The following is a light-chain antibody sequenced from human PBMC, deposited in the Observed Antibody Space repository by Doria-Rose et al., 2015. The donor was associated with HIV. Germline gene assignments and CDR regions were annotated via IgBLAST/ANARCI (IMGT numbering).Light chain of an antibody. CDR2: TAT. CDR1: QGITSN. CDR3: QQTYSFPYS. V-gene: IGKV1-39*01. Sequence: DVQLTQSPSSLSASVGDRVTITCRASQGITSNLNWYQQKAGKAPKLLIFTATTLQSGVPSRFSGGGSGTDFTITISSLQPEDFATYYCQQTYSFPYSFGQGTKLDIE. J-gene: IGKJ2*01.